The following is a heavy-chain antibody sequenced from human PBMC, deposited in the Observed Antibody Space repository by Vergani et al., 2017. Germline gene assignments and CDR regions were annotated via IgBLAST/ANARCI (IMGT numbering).Heavy chain of an antibody. CDR3: ARGGDSSGYYYSY. Sequence: QLQLQESGSGLVKPSQTLSLTCAVSGGSISSGGYSWSWIRQPPGKGLEWIGYIYHSGSTYYNPSLKSRVTISVDRSKNQFSLKLSSVAAADTAVYYCARGGDSSGYYYSYWGQGTLVTVSS. J-gene: IGHJ4*02. CDR1: GGSISSGGYS. CDR2: IYHSGST. D-gene: IGHD3-22*01. V-gene: IGHV4-30-2*01.